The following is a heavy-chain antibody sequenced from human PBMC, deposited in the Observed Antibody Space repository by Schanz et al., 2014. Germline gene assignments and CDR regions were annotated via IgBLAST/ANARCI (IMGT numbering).Heavy chain of an antibody. J-gene: IGHJ4*02. CDR1: TFTFSSDW. CDR2: IKEDGSVK. CDR3: ARGGSGSHYRLDY. D-gene: IGHD1-26*01. Sequence: EVQLVESGGGLVKPGGSLRLSCAASTFTFSSDWMSWVRQAPGKGLEWVANIKEDGSVKDYVDSMKGRFTVSRDNAENALYLQMNSLRAEDTGLYFCARGGSGSHYRLDYWGQGTLVTVSS. V-gene: IGHV3-7*02.